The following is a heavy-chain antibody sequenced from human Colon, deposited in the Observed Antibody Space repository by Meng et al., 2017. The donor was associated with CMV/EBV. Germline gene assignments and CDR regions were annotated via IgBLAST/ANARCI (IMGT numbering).Heavy chain of an antibody. V-gene: IGHV3-21*01. CDR2: ISISSSYT. D-gene: IGHD3-10*01. CDR1: GFSFSNYE. Sequence: GGSLRLSCAASGFSFSNYEMHWVRQAPGKGLEWVASISISSSYTYYADSVKGRFTISRDNAKNSSYLQMTSLRAEDTAVYYCARGGARSYFFDNWGQGTLVTVSS. CDR3: ARGGARSYFFDN. J-gene: IGHJ4*02.